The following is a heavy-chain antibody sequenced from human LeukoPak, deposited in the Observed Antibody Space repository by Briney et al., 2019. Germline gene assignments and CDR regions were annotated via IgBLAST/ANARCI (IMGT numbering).Heavy chain of an antibody. CDR3: AREVNWGCSSASCYESDY. V-gene: IGHV1-2*02. CDR2: INPNSGGT. D-gene: IGHD2-2*01. CDR1: GYAFTSFD. J-gene: IGHJ4*02. Sequence: ASVKVSCKASGYAFTSFDINSGRQATGQGLEWMGWINPNSGGTNYAQKFQGRVTMTRDTSISTAYMELSRLRSDDTAVYYCAREVNWGCSSASCYESDYWGQGTLVTVSS.